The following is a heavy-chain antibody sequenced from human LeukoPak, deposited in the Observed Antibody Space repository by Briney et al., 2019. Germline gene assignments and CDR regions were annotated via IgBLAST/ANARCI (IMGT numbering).Heavy chain of an antibody. J-gene: IGHJ4*02. V-gene: IGHV3-74*01. CDR2: INSDGKTT. CDR3: ARDYPPD. Sequence: GGSLRLSCAASGFTFSSYDMHWVRQAPGKGLVWVSRINSDGKTTTYADSVKGRFTISRDNAQNTLYLQMNSLSAEDTAVYYCARDYPPDWGQGTLVTVSA. CDR1: GFTFSSYD.